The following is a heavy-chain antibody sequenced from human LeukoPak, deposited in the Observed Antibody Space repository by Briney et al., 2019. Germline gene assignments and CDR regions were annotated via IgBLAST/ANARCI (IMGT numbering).Heavy chain of an antibody. Sequence: PGGSLRLSCAASGFTFSSYWMSWVRQAPGKGLEWVANIKQDGSEKYYVDSVKGRFTISRDNAKNSLYLQMNSLRAEDTAVYYCARVSGYLGSWFDPWGQGTLVTVSS. V-gene: IGHV3-7*01. CDR3: ARVSGYLGSWFDP. CDR1: GFTFSSYW. D-gene: IGHD3-3*01. CDR2: IKQDGSEK. J-gene: IGHJ5*02.